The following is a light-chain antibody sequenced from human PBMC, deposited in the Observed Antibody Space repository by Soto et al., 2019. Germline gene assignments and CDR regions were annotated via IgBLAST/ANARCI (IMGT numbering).Light chain of an antibody. V-gene: IGKV1-39*01. CDR2: AAS. CDR1: QSISSY. CDR3: QQSYSTLLT. Sequence: DIQMTQSPSSLSASVGDRVTITCRARQSISSYLNWYQQKPGQAHKLLIYAASSLQSGVPSRFSVSGSGTDFTLTISSLQPEDSATYHCQQSYSTLLTFGGGTKVEIK. J-gene: IGKJ4*01.